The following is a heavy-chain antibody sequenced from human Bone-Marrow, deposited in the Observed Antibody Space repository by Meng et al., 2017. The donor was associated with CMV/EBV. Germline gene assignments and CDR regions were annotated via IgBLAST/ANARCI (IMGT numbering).Heavy chain of an antibody. CDR2: ISSSSSTI. CDR3: ARERRVSSGRTYYFDY. V-gene: IGHV3-48*04. Sequence: GGSLRLSCAASGFTFSSYSMNWVRQAPGKGLEWVSYISSSSSTIYYADSVKGRFTISRDNAKNSLYLQMNSLRAEDTAVYYCARERRVSSGRTYYFDYWGQGTLVTVSS. J-gene: IGHJ4*02. CDR1: GFTFSSYS. D-gene: IGHD6-19*01.